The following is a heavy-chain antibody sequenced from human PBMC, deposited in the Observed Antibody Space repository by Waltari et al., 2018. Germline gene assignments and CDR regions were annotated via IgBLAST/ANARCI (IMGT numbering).Heavy chain of an antibody. CDR2: IYHSGST. J-gene: IGHJ4*02. Sequence: QLQLQESGPGLVKPSETLSLTCAVSGNSISSGFYGAWLRQPPGRGREWIGSIYHSGSTFYHPYPMSQFTISVDTSQNQFGLNLSSVTAADTAVYYCARGGRSFPGVPDYWGQGILVTVSS. V-gene: IGHV4-38-2*01. CDR3: ARGGRSFPGVPDY. CDR1: GNSISSGFY. D-gene: IGHD3-10*01.